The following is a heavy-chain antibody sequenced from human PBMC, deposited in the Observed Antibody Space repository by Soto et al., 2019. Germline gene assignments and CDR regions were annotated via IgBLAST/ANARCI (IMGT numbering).Heavy chain of an antibody. CDR2: IIPIFGTA. J-gene: IGHJ5*02. CDR3: ARVLGYCSSTSCYPFDP. V-gene: IGHV1-69*06. CDR1: GGTFSSYA. Sequence: QVQLVQSGAEVKKPGSSVKVSCKASGGTFSSYAISWVRQAPGQGLEWMGGIIPIFGTANYAQQFQGRVMITADKSTSTAYRELSSLRSEDTAVYYCARVLGYCSSTSCYPFDPWGQGTLVTVSS. D-gene: IGHD2-2*01.